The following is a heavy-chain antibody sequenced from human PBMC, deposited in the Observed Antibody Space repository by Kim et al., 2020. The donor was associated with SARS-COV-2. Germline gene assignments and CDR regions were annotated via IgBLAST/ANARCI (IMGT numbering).Heavy chain of an antibody. D-gene: IGHD6-13*01. CDR3: ARVGSSWNVVDY. J-gene: IGHJ4*02. V-gene: IGHV6-1*01. Sequence: DYAVSLKSRITINPDTSTNQFSLQLNSVTPEDTAVYYCARVGSSWNVVDYWGQGTLVTVSS.